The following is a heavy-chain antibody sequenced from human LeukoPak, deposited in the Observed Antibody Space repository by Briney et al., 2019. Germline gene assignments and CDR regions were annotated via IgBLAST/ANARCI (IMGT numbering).Heavy chain of an antibody. CDR2: ISTSSSYI. Sequence: GGSLRLSCAASGFSFSSYSMNWVRQDPGKGLEWVSSISTSSSYIYYADSVKGRFTISRDNAKNSLYLQMNSLRAEDTAVYYCAREVENTSGWYSHFDYWGQGTLVTVSS. V-gene: IGHV3-21*01. CDR1: GFSFSSYS. CDR3: AREVENTSGWYSHFDY. D-gene: IGHD6-19*01. J-gene: IGHJ4*02.